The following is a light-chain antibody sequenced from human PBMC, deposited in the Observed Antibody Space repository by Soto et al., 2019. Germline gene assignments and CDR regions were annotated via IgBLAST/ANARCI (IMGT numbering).Light chain of an antibody. CDR2: AAI. Sequence: DTQMTQSPSSLSASVGDRVTITCRASQDIGNYLAWYQQKAGKVPKLLIFAAITLQSGVPSRFSGSRSGTDFTLTISSLQPEDFATYYCQKYDSAPWTFGQGTKVEFK. CDR3: QKYDSAPWT. V-gene: IGKV1-27*01. J-gene: IGKJ1*01. CDR1: QDIGNY.